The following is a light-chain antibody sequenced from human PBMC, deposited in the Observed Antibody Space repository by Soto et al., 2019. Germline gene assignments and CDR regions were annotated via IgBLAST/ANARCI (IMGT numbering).Light chain of an antibody. V-gene: IGKV4-1*01. CDR1: QSVLYSSKDKNF. Sequence: DIVMTQSPDSLAVSLGERATIHCKSSQSVLYSSKDKNFLTWYQQKPGQTPKLLIYWASTRESGVPDRFTGSGSGTDFTLTISSLQAEDVAVYYCQQHYITPITFGQGTRLEIK. J-gene: IGKJ5*01. CDR3: QQHYITPIT. CDR2: WAS.